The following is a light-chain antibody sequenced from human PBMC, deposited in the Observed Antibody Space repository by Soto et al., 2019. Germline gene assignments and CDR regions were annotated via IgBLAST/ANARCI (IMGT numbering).Light chain of an antibody. CDR2: GAS. J-gene: IGKJ1*01. Sequence: EILMSQSPATLSVSPGDRATLSCRASQSVSSNLAWYQQKPGQAPRLLIYGASTRATGIPARFSGSVSGTEFTLPISSLQSEDFAVYFCQQYNSWPLTFGQGTKVDIK. CDR1: QSVSSN. V-gene: IGKV3-15*01. CDR3: QQYNSWPLT.